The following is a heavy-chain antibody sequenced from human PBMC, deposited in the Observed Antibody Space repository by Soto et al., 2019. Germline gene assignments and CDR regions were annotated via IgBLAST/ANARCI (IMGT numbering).Heavy chain of an antibody. J-gene: IGHJ4*02. Sequence: PSETLSLTCSVSGGSISSGGYYWSWILQHPGKGLEWIGYIDYSGSTYYNPSLKSRVTISVDTSKNQFSLKLSSVTAADTAVYYCARGRDSSGYYYDYWGQGTLVTVSS. CDR1: GGSISSGGYY. CDR3: ARGRDSSGYYYDY. D-gene: IGHD3-22*01. V-gene: IGHV4-31*03. CDR2: IDYSGST.